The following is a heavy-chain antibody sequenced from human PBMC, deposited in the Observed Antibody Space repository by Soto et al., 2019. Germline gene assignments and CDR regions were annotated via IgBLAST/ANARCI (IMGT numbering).Heavy chain of an antibody. D-gene: IGHD3-16*02. CDR1: GDSISSGGSY. V-gene: IGHV4-31*03. CDR2: IFYSGSF. Sequence: SETLSLTCTVSGDSISSGGSYWNWIRQRPGKGLEWMGYIFYSGSFYYTPSLRGRVVMSADTSKNQFYLSLSSVTAADTAVYYCARSGYYDYIWGSYRKIDADAFDIWGQGTMVIVSS. CDR3: ARSGYYDYIWGSYRKIDADAFDI. J-gene: IGHJ3*02.